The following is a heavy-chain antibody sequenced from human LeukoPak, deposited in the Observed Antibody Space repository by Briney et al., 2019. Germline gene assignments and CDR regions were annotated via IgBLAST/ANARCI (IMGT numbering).Heavy chain of an antibody. CDR1: GGSINSGSYY. CDR2: IYTTGTT. CDR3: ARCTSTSCYNFDY. V-gene: IGHV4-61*09. J-gene: IGHJ4*02. Sequence: SETVSLTCTVSGGSINSGSYYWNWIRQSAGKGLEWIGHIYTTGTTNCNPSLKSRVTISLDTSKNQFSLNLNSVTAADTAVYYCARCTSTSCYNFDYWGQGALLTVSS. D-gene: IGHD2-2*02.